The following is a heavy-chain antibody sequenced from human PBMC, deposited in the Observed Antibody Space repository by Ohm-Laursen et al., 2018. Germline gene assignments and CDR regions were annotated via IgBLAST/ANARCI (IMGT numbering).Heavy chain of an antibody. CDR3: AKGRSGGTGHGNWFES. V-gene: IGHV3-15*01. CDR1: GFTFINAW. D-gene: IGHD3-10*01. Sequence: SLRLSCAASGFTFINAWMNWVRQAPGKGLEWVGRIKSKTDGGTTDYATPVKSRFTISRDDSKNTLYLQMNSLKTEDTAVYYCAKGRSGGTGHGNWFESWGQGALVIVSS. J-gene: IGHJ5*01. CDR2: IKSKTDGGTT.